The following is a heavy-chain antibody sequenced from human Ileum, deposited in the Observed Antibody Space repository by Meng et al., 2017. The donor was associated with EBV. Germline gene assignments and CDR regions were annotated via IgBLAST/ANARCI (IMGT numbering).Heavy chain of an antibody. CDR3: ARGGWSLDY. V-gene: IGHV4-59*08. CDR1: GGSISSYY. Sequence: QVPLQHAGPGLGKPSETLSLTCTVSGGSISSYYWSWIRQPPGKGLEWIGYIYYSGSTNYTPSLKSRVTISVDTSKNQFSLNLSSVTAADTAVYYCARGGWSLDYWGQGTLVTVSS. D-gene: IGHD2-15*01. J-gene: IGHJ4*02. CDR2: IYYSGST.